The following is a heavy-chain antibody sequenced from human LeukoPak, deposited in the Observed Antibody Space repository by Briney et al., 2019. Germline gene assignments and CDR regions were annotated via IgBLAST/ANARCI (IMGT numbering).Heavy chain of an antibody. V-gene: IGHV3-21*01. J-gene: IGHJ6*02. D-gene: IGHD3-22*01. Sequence: GGSLRLSCAASGFTFSSYSMNWVRQAPGKGLEWVSSISSSSSYIYYADSVKGRFTTSRDNAKNSLYLQMNSLRAEDTAVYYCARDYYDSSGYSQRYYYCGMDVWGQGTTVTVSS. CDR2: ISSSSSYI. CDR3: ARDYYDSSGYSQRYYYCGMDV. CDR1: GFTFSSYS.